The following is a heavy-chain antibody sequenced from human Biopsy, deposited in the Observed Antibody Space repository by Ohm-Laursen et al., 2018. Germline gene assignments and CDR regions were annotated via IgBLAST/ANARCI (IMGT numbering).Heavy chain of an antibody. CDR3: ARLYRLDDYWNDDPPDAFDV. V-gene: IGHV4-59*01. D-gene: IGHD1-1*01. Sequence: SETLSLTCIVSGGSINNFYWSWIRQPPGKGLEWIGIIYYSGNTKYNPSLRGRVAISVDTSKNQFSLKLSSVTAADTAIFFCARLYRLDDYWNDDPPDAFDVWGQGTRVTVSS. J-gene: IGHJ3*01. CDR1: GGSINNFY. CDR2: IYYSGNT.